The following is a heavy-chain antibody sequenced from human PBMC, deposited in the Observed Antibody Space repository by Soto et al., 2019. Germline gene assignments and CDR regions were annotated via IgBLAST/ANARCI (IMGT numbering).Heavy chain of an antibody. CDR1: GFIFSSYA. Sequence: EVQLLESGGGLVQPGGSLRLSCAASGFIFSSYAMSWVRQAPGKGLEWVSAISGSGTTAYYADSVKGRFTFSRDNSKKTMYLQMNSLRVEDTAVYYCAKTTDGWFSAFEIWGQGTMVTVSS. D-gene: IGHD6-19*01. CDR3: AKTTDGWFSAFEI. V-gene: IGHV3-23*01. J-gene: IGHJ3*02. CDR2: ISGSGTTA.